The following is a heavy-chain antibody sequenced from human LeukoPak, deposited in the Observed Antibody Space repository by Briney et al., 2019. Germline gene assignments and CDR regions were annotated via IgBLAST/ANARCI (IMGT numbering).Heavy chain of an antibody. CDR3: ARDPYGPPDAFDI. J-gene: IGHJ3*02. CDR1: GDSISPNF. Sequence: SETLSLTCSVSGDSISPNFWTWIRQPPGKGLEWIGYIFDSGSTNYNPSLKSRVTISLDTSKNQFSLKLDSVTAADTAVYFCARDPYGPPDAFDIWGQGTPVTVSS. V-gene: IGHV4-59*01. CDR2: IFDSGST. D-gene: IGHD3-10*01.